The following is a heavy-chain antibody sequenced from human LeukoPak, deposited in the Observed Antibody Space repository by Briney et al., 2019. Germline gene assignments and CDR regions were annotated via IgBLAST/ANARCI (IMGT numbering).Heavy chain of an antibody. V-gene: IGHV4-59*01. J-gene: IGHJ3*02. Sequence: GSLRLSCAASGFTFSSYEMNWVRQPPGKGLEWIGCIYYSGSTNYNPSLKSRVTISVDTSKNQFSPKLSSVTAADTAVYYCARLTGYRIESAFDIWGQGTMVTVSS. CDR3: ARLTGYRIESAFDI. CDR2: IYYSGST. D-gene: IGHD3-9*01. CDR1: GFTFSSYE.